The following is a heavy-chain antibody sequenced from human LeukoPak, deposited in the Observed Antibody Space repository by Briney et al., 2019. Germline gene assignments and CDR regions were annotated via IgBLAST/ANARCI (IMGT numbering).Heavy chain of an antibody. V-gene: IGHV3-9*03. CDR1: GFTFDDYA. Sequence: PGRSLRLSCAASGFTFDDYAMHWVRHAPGKGLEWVSGISWNSGSIGYADSVKGRFTISRDNAKNSLYLQMNSLRAEDMALYYCAKDTAPYCSSTSCSNYFDYWGQGTLVTVSS. CDR3: AKDTAPYCSSTSCSNYFDY. D-gene: IGHD2-2*01. J-gene: IGHJ4*02. CDR2: ISWNSGSI.